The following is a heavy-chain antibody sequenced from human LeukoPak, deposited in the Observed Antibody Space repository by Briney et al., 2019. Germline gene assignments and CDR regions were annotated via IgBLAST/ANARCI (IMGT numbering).Heavy chain of an antibody. CDR1: GFTFSSYA. J-gene: IGHJ4*02. CDR3: AKPPNSSGSSYEV. CDR2: ISGSGGRT. D-gene: IGHD3-22*01. Sequence: GGSLRLSCAASGFTFSSYAMSWVRQAPGKGLEWVSAISGSGGRTYYADSVKGRFTISRDNSKNTLYLQMNRLRAEDTAVSYCAKPPNSSGSSYEVWGQGTLVTVSS. V-gene: IGHV3-23*01.